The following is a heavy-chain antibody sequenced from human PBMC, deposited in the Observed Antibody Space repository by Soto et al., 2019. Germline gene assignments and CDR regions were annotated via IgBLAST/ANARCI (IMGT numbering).Heavy chain of an antibody. CDR1: GGSISSGGTGSY. CDR2: IYYTGNT. CDR3: ASGHDAYKVRY. V-gene: IGHV4-31*01. J-gene: IGHJ4*02. Sequence: QVQLQESGPGLVKPSQTLSLTCTVSGGSISSGGTGSYWTWIRQLPGKGLEWIGYIYYTGNTYYNPSLKSLPTISRDTSENQCSLKLTSVTAADTAVYFCASGHDAYKVRYWGQGTLVTVSS. D-gene: IGHD1-1*01.